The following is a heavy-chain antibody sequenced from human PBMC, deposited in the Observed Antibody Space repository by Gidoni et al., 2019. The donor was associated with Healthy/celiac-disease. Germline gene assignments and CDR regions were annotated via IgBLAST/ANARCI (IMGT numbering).Heavy chain of an antibody. D-gene: IGHD6-19*01. V-gene: IGHV4-39*01. J-gene: IGHJ4*02. CDR3: ARPVARGGSGWYYFDY. Sequence: YNPSLKSRVTISVDTSKNQFSLKLSSVTAADTAVYYCARPVARGGSGWYYFDYWGQGTLVTVSS.